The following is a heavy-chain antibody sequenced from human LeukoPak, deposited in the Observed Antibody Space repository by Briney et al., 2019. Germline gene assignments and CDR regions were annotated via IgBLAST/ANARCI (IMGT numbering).Heavy chain of an antibody. CDR2: IIPIFGTA. J-gene: IGHJ4*02. CDR1: GYTFTSYG. CDR3: ARGRAESLYYFDY. D-gene: IGHD1-26*01. V-gene: IGHV1-69*05. Sequence: SVKVSCKASGYTFTSYGISWVRQAPGQGLEWMGGIIPIFGTANYAQKFQGRVTITTDESTSTAYMELSSLRSEDTAVYYCARGRAESLYYFDYWGQGTLVTVSS.